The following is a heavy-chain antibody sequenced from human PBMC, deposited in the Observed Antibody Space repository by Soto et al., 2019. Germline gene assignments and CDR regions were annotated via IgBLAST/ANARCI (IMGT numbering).Heavy chain of an antibody. V-gene: IGHV1-3*01. J-gene: IGHJ4*02. Sequence: VASVKVSCKASGYTFTSYAMHWVRQAPGQGLEWMGWINAGNGNTKYSQKFQGRVTITRDTSASTAYMELSSLRSEDTAVYYCARDRGNSYGYNWGQGPLVTVSS. D-gene: IGHD5-18*01. CDR1: GYTFTSYA. CDR2: INAGNGNT. CDR3: ARDRGNSYGYN.